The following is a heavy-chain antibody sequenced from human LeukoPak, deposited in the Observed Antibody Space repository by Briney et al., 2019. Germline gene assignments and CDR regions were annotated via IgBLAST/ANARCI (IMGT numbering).Heavy chain of an antibody. Sequence: GGSLRLSCAASGFTFSSYAMSWVRQAPGKGLEWVSAISGSGGSTYYAGSVKGRFTISRDNSKNTLYLQMNSLRAEDTAVYYCAKAPIAVAATPYYFDYWGQGTLVTVSS. V-gene: IGHV3-23*01. CDR1: GFTFSSYA. J-gene: IGHJ4*02. CDR2: ISGSGGST. D-gene: IGHD6-19*01. CDR3: AKAPIAVAATPYYFDY.